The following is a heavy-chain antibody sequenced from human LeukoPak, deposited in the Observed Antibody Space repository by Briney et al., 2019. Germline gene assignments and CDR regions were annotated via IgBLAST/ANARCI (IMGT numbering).Heavy chain of an antibody. J-gene: IGHJ4*02. V-gene: IGHV3-9*01. CDR1: GFTFGDYA. CDR2: ISWSSGSI. Sequence: GGSLRLSCAASGFTFGDYAMHWVRQAPGKGLEWVSGISWSSGSIGYADSVKGRFTISRDNAKNSLYLQMNSLRAEDTALYYCAKGLGYSYGYMGYWGQGTLVTVSS. D-gene: IGHD5-18*01. CDR3: AKGLGYSYGYMGY.